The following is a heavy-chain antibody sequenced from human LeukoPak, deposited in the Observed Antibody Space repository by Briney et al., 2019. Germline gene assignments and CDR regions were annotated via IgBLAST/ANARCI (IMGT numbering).Heavy chain of an antibody. CDR3: VRGSVAVAGPTDY. J-gene: IGHJ4*02. D-gene: IGHD6-19*01. V-gene: IGHV3-30*04. CDR1: GFTFSNYA. CDR2: ISYDGSNK. Sequence: GGSLRLPCAASGFTFSNYAMHWVRQTPGKGLEWVAVISYDGSNKYYADSVKGRFTISRDNSENTLYLQINNLRLEDSALYYCVRGSVAVAGPTDYWGQGTLVTVSS.